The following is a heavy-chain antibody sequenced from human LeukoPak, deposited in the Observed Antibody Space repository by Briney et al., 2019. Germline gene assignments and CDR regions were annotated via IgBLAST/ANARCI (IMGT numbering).Heavy chain of an antibody. CDR1: GFTFSCYW. Sequence: PGGSLRLSCAASGFTFSCYWMSWVRQAPGKGLEWVANIKQDGSEKYYVDSVKGRFTISRDNAKNSPYLQMNSLRAEDTAVYYCARLEWLLTYFDYWGQGTLVTVSS. CDR3: ARLEWLLTYFDY. V-gene: IGHV3-7*01. D-gene: IGHD3-3*01. CDR2: IKQDGSEK. J-gene: IGHJ4*02.